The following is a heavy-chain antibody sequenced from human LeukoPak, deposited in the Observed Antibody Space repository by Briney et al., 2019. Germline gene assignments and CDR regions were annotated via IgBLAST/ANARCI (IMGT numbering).Heavy chain of an antibody. CDR2: IKQDGSEK. J-gene: IGHJ6*02. CDR1: GFTFSSYW. CDR3: ARGIAAAGRYYYYGMDV. Sequence: HSGGSLRLSCAASGFTFSSYWMSWVRQAPGKGLEWVANIKQDGSEKYYVDSVKGRFTISRDNAKNSLYLQMNSLRAEDTAVYYCARGIAAAGRYYYYGMDVWGQGTTVTVSS. V-gene: IGHV3-7*02. D-gene: IGHD6-13*01.